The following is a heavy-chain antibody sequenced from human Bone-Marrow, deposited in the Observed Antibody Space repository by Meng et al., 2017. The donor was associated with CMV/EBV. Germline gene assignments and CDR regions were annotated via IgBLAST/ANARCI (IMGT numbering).Heavy chain of an antibody. V-gene: IGHV1-2*02. Sequence: ASVKVSCKASGYTFTGYYMHWVRQAPGQGLEWMGWINPNSGGTNYAQKFQGRVTMTRDTSIRTAYMELSRLRSDDTAVYYCARTRIEYSSSSSSNYYYYGMDVWGQGTTVTVSS. CDR3: ARTRIEYSSSSSSNYYYYGMDV. CDR1: GYTFTGYY. CDR2: INPNSGGT. D-gene: IGHD6-6*01. J-gene: IGHJ6*02.